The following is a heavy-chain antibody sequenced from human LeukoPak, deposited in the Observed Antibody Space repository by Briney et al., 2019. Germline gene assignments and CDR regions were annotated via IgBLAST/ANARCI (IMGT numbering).Heavy chain of an antibody. V-gene: IGHV1-46*01. Sequence: GASVKVSCKASGYTFTSYGISWVRQAPGQGLEWMGIINPSGGSTSYAQKFQGRVTMTRDTSTSTVYMELSSLRSEDTAVYYCARDNIVVARTFVIDIWGQGTMVTVSS. CDR2: INPSGGST. D-gene: IGHD2-2*01. J-gene: IGHJ3*02. CDR1: GYTFTSYG. CDR3: ARDNIVVARTFVIDI.